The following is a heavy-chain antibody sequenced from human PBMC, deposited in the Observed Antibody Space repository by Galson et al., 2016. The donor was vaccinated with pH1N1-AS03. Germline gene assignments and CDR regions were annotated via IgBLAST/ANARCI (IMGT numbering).Heavy chain of an antibody. V-gene: IGHV4-59*08. CDR3: ARQGQWLVEHYYYGMDV. CDR1: GVSINSHL. D-gene: IGHD6-19*01. CDR2: LDHTGNT. J-gene: IGHJ6*02. Sequence: ETLSLTCSVSGVSINSHLWIWIRQTPGKELEWIGNLDHTGNTEYSPSLKTRVSISVDTSKNQLSLRLKSVTAADTAVYYCARQGQWLVEHYYYGMDVWGHGTTVTVSS.